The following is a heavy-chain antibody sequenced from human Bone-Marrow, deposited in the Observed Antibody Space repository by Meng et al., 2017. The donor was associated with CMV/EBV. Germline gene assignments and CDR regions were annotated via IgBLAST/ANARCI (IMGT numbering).Heavy chain of an antibody. CDR1: GFTFSNYW. Sequence: GGSLRLSCAASGFTFSNYWMSWVRQAPGKGLEWVANINQDGSDDYYVDSVKGRFTISRDNAKNSLYLQMNSLRAEDTAVYYCARYSRRIQLSWVTDAFDIWGQGTMVTVS. D-gene: IGHD5-18*01. V-gene: IGHV3-7*01. J-gene: IGHJ3*02. CDR3: ARYSRRIQLSWVTDAFDI. CDR2: INQDGSDD.